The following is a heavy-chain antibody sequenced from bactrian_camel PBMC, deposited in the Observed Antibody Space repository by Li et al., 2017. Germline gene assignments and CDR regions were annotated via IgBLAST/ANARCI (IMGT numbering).Heavy chain of an antibody. D-gene: IGHD4*01. V-gene: IGHV3S55*01. CDR1: GLPHTNAD. Sequence: VQLVESGGGSVQAGNSLVLSCTASGLPHTNADMGWYRQAPGSECDLVATISADGFTQYYGTSVKGRFTISQDGAKQNLYLQMNALQAEDTAMYYCAALYDRRDCYAATRGHAVTAAYWGQGTQVTVS. CDR3: AALYDRRDCYAATRGHAVTAAY. CDR2: ISADGFTQ. J-gene: IGHJ4*01.